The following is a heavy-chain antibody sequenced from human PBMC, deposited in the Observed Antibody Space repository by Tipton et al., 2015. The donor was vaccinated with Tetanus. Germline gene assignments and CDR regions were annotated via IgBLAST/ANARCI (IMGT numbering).Heavy chain of an antibody. D-gene: IGHD6-6*01. Sequence: LVQSGAEVKKPGESLKISCKGSGYSFTSYWIGWVRQMHGKGLEWMGIIYPGDSDTRYSPSFQGLVTISADKSISTAYLQWSSLKASDTAMYYCARLGGQQLVYYGMDVWGQGTTVTVSS. CDR2: IYPGDSDT. V-gene: IGHV5-51*01. J-gene: IGHJ6*02. CDR3: ARLGGQQLVYYGMDV. CDR1: GYSFTSYW.